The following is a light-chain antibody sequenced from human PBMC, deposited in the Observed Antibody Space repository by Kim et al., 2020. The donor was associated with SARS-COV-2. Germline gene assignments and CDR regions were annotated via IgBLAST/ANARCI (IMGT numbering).Light chain of an antibody. CDR1: QSISYYY. CDR2: GTS. Sequence: LSPGERATLACRASQSISYYYLAWYQQKPGQAPRLLIYGTSNRDTGIPDRFSGSGSGTDFTLTISRLEPEDFAVYYCQQYGGSLTFGGGAKVDIK. V-gene: IGKV3-20*01. J-gene: IGKJ4*01. CDR3: QQYGGSLT.